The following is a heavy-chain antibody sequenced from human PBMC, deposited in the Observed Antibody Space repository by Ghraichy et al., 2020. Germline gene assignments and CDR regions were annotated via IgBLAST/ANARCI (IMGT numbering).Heavy chain of an antibody. J-gene: IGHJ6*02. CDR3: ARGHYSNSGFFYYGMDV. CDR2: IGTAGDA. V-gene: IGHV3-13*01. CDR1: GFTFTRYD. Sequence: GGYLRLSCAASGFTFTRYDMHWVRQAPGKGLEWVSAIGTAGDAYYPASVEGRFTISRENAKNSLYLQMNSLRVGDTALYYCARGHYSNSGFFYYGMDVWGQGTTVTVSS. D-gene: IGHD6-6*01.